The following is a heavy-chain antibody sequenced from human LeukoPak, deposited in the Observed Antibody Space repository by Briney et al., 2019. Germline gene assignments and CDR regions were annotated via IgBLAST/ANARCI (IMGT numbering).Heavy chain of an antibody. CDR2: INPNSGGT. V-gene: IGHV1-2*02. CDR3: ARAEVVVPAGPDY. CDR1: GYTFTGYY. Sequence: ASVKVSCKASGYTFTGYYMHWVRQAPGQGLEWMGWINPNSGGTNYAQKFQGRVTMTRDTSISTAYMELCRLRSDDTAVYYCARAEVVVPAGPDYWGQGTLVTVSS. J-gene: IGHJ4*02. D-gene: IGHD2-2*01.